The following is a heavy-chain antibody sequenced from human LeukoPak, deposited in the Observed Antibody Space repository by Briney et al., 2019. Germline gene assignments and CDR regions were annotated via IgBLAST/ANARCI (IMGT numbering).Heavy chain of an antibody. CDR1: GYTFTGYY. CDR3: APGHSSSWEAIGYYFDY. J-gene: IGHJ4*02. CDR2: INPNTGGT. D-gene: IGHD6-13*01. Sequence: GESLKVSCKASGYTFTGYYMHWVRQAPGQGLEWMGWINPNTGGTNYAQKFQGRVTMTRDTSISTAYMELSRLRSDDTAVYYCAPGHSSSWEAIGYYFDYWGQGTLVTVSS. V-gene: IGHV1-2*02.